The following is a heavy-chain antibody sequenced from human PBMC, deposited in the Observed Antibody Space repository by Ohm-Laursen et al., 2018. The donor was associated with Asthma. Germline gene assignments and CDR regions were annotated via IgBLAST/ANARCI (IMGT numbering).Heavy chain of an antibody. D-gene: IGHD6-19*01. CDR3: AKDGYSSGWYIYAFDI. CDR2: ISYDGSNK. V-gene: IGHV3-30*18. CDR1: GFTLSSYG. J-gene: IGHJ3*02. Sequence: SLRLSCAASGFTLSSYGMHWVRQAPGKGLEWVAVISYDGSNKYYADSVKGRFTISRDNSKNTLYLQMNSLRAEDTAVYYCAKDGYSSGWYIYAFDIWGQGTMVTVSS.